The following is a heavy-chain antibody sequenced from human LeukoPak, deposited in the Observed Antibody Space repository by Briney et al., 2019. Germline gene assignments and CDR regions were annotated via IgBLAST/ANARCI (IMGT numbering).Heavy chain of an antibody. Sequence: GGSLRLSCAASGFTVSSNYMSWVRQAPGKGLEWVSIIYSDGSTYYADSVKGRFTVSRDNSKNTLFLQLNSLRPEDTAVYYCARVDYSDFSGQKYFQDWGQGTLVTVSS. V-gene: IGHV3-66*01. J-gene: IGHJ1*01. CDR2: IYSDGST. CDR1: GFTVSSNY. CDR3: ARVDYSDFSGQKYFQD. D-gene: IGHD3-22*01.